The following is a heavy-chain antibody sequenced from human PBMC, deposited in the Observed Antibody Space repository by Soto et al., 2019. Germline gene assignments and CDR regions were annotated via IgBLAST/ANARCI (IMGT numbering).Heavy chain of an antibody. D-gene: IGHD3-3*01. Sequence: ASVKVSCKASGYTFTNYDIHWVRQATGQGLEWMGWMNPDSGNTGQSKQFQGRVTMTRDTSISTAYMEMSSLRSEDTAVYYCARGRLRRTWFDPCGKGTLGTVSS. CDR2: MNPDSGNT. CDR1: GYTFTNYD. J-gene: IGHJ5*02. V-gene: IGHV1-8*01. CDR3: ARGRLRRTWFDP.